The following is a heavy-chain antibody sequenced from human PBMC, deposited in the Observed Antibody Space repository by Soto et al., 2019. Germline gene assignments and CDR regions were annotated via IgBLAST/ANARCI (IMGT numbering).Heavy chain of an antibody. CDR3: ARGSLTKLVAETYYYAIDV. J-gene: IGHJ6*02. CDR2: INSGNGHR. D-gene: IGHD3-22*01. V-gene: IGHV1-3*01. Sequence: ASVKVSCKASGHTFSTYAIHWVRQAPGHRLEWMGWINSGNGHRKYSQNFQGRVSITWDTSASTAYMELSSLRSEDTAVYYCARGSLTKLVAETYYYAIDVWGQGTTVTVSS. CDR1: GHTFSTYA.